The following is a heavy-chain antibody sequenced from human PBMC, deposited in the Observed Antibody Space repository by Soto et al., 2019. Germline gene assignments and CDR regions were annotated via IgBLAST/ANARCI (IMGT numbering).Heavy chain of an antibody. J-gene: IGHJ1*01. CDR2: IIPAFGPA. Sequence: QVQLVQSGAEVKKPGSSVKVSCKVSGGTFSSFDISWLRQAPGQRLEWMGGIIPAFGPANYAPKFQGTVSITADDSATTVYIEQSRLSSDDTGVYYCARSGSYCNGGSCYFQYWGQGTLVTVSS. CDR3: ARSGSYCNGGSCYFQY. D-gene: IGHD2-15*01. CDR1: GGTFSSFD. V-gene: IGHV1-69*01.